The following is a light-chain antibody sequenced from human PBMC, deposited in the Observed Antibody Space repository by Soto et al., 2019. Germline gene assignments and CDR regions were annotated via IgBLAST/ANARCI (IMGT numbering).Light chain of an antibody. CDR2: KAS. Sequence: DIQMTQSPSTLSASVGDRVIITCRASQSVSSWLAWYQQKPGKAPNLLIYKASTLESGVPSRFSGSGSGTEFTLTISSLQPDDFATYYCQQYKSNPLTFGGGTKVEIK. V-gene: IGKV1-5*03. CDR1: QSVSSW. J-gene: IGKJ4*01. CDR3: QQYKSNPLT.